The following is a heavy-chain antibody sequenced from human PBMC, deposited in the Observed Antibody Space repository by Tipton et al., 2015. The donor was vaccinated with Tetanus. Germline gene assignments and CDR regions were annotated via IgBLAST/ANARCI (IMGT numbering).Heavy chain of an antibody. CDR1: GGTFTFTKYA. Sequence: QLVQSGAEVKKPGSSVKVSCKASGGTFTFTKYALSWVRQAPGQGPEWLGWISGYNGNTKYAPKFQGRVTMTTDTTTNTAYLELRSLRSDDTAVYFCARDYFGSGSNYFFDYWGQGTQVSVSS. D-gene: IGHD3-10*01. CDR3: ARDYFGSGSNYFFDY. CDR2: ISGYNGNT. J-gene: IGHJ4*02. V-gene: IGHV1-18*01.